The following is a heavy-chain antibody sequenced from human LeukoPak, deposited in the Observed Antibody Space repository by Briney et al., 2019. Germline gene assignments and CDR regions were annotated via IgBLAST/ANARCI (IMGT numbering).Heavy chain of an antibody. CDR2: INHSGST. Sequence: SETLSLTCAVYGGSFSGYYWSWIRQPPGKGLEWIGEINHSGSTNYNPSLKSRVTISVDTSKNQFSLKLSSVTAADTAVYYCARGDLGGSGSYYFDYRGQGTLVTVSS. J-gene: IGHJ4*02. D-gene: IGHD3-22*01. V-gene: IGHV4-34*01. CDR3: ARGDLGGSGSYYFDY. CDR1: GGSFSGYY.